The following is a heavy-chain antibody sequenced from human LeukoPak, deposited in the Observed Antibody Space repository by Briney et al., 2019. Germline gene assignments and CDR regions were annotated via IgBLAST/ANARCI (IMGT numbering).Heavy chain of an antibody. CDR3: ARVEGGRAKGWWFDP. V-gene: IGHV4-4*07. D-gene: IGHD6-13*01. CDR2: IYTSGGT. CDR1: GGSISSYY. Sequence: KTSETLSLTCTVSGGSISSYYWSWIRQAAGKGLEWIGRIYTSGGTNYNPSLKRRVTMPVDTSKHQSPLKLSSVAAADTAGDCFARVEGGRAKGWWFDPWGQGTLVTVSS. J-gene: IGHJ5*02.